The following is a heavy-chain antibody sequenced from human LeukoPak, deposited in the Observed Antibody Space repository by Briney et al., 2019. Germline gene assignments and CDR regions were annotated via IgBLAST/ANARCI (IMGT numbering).Heavy chain of an antibody. D-gene: IGHD3-10*01. CDR3: ARDRRGFDWFDY. CDR1: GYSISSGYY. CDR2: IYHSGST. Sequence: SETLSLTCTVSGYSISSGYYWGWIRQLPGKGLEWIGSIYHSGSTYYNPSLKSRVTISVDTSKNQFSLKLSSVTAADTAVYYCARDRRGFDWFDYWGQGTLSPSPQ. J-gene: IGHJ5*01. V-gene: IGHV4-38-2*02.